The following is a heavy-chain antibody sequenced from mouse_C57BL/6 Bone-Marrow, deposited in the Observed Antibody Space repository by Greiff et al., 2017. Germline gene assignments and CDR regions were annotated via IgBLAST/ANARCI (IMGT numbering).Heavy chain of an antibody. Sequence: QVQLQQSGAELVRPGTSVKMSCKASGYTFTNYWIGWAKQRPGHGLEWIGDIYPGGGYTNYNEKFKGKATLTADKSSSTAYMQFSSLTSEDSAIYYCARRVYGSSSYYYAMDYWGQGTSVTVSS. J-gene: IGHJ4*01. D-gene: IGHD1-1*01. CDR3: ARRVYGSSSYYYAMDY. CDR2: IYPGGGYT. CDR1: GYTFTNYW. V-gene: IGHV1-63*01.